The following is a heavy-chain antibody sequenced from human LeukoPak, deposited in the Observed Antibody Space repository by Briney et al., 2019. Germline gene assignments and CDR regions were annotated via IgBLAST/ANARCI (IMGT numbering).Heavy chain of an antibody. CDR3: ARGSGWYNY. V-gene: IGHV4-59*01. D-gene: IGHD6-19*01. J-gene: IGHJ4*02. Sequence: SETLSLTCTVSGGSISSYYWSRIRQPPGKGLEWIGYIYYSGSTNYNPALKSRVTISVDTSKNQFSLKLSSVTAADTAVYYCARGSGWYNYWGQGTLVTVSS. CDR1: GGSISSYY. CDR2: IYYSGST.